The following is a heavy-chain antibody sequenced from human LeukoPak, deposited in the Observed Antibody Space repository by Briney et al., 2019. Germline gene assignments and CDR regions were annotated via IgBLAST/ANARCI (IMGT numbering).Heavy chain of an antibody. CDR2: ISSSSSYI. CDR3: AREVSYYYDSSGYYYFDY. V-gene: IGHV3-21*01. J-gene: IGHJ4*02. D-gene: IGHD3-22*01. CDR1: GFTFSSYS. Sequence: GGSLRLSCAASGFTFSSYSMNWVRQAPGKGLEWVSSISSSSSYIYYADSVKRRFTISRDNAKNSLYLQMNSLRAEDTAVYYCAREVSYYYDSSGYYYFDYWGQGTLVTVSS.